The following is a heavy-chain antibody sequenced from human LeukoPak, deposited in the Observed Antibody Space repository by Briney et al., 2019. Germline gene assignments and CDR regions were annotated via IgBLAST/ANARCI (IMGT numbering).Heavy chain of an antibody. CDR2: IYSGGST. CDR1: GFTVSSNY. D-gene: IGHD7-27*01. Sequence: GGSLRLSCAASGFTVSSNYMSWVRQAPGKGLEWVSVIYSGGSTYYADSVKGRFTISRDNSKNTLYLQMNSLRAEDTAVYYCAREYGTGDRDAFDIWGQGTMVTVSS. CDR3: AREYGTGDRDAFDI. J-gene: IGHJ3*02. V-gene: IGHV3-66*02.